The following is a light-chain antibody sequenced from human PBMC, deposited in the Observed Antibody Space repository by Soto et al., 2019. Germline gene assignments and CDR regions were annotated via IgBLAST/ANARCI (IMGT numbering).Light chain of an antibody. CDR1: QSVSSN. J-gene: IGKJ1*01. V-gene: IGKV3-15*01. CDR3: QQYDDWPET. Sequence: EKVMTQSPATLSVSPGERATLSCRASQSVSSNFAWYQQKPGQAPRLLIYDASTRATGIPARFSGSGSGTEFTLTISSLQSEDLAVYYCQQYDDWPETFGQGTKVEIK. CDR2: DAS.